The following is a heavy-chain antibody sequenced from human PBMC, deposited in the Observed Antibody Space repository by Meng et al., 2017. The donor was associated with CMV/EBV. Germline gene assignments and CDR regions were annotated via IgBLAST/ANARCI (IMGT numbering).Heavy chain of an antibody. D-gene: IGHD3-22*01. CDR1: GGAISSYY. CDR2: IYTSGST. Sequence: QGQRQESGAGLVNPSETLSLTCTVSGGAISSYYWSWIRQPAGKGLEWIGRIYTSGSTNYNPSPKSRVTMSVDTSKNQFSLKLSSVTAADTAVYYCARGGLYYYDSSGHFDYWGQGTLVTVSS. V-gene: IGHV4-4*07. CDR3: ARGGLYYYDSSGHFDY. J-gene: IGHJ4*02.